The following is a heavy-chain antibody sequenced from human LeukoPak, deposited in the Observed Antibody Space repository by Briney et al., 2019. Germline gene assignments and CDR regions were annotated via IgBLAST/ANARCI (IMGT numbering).Heavy chain of an antibody. D-gene: IGHD4-17*01. V-gene: IGHV4-39*01. CDR3: ARGAGVDYGDSIDY. Sequence: SETLSLTCTVSGGSISSSSYYWGWIRQPPGKGLEWIGSIYYSGSTYYNPSLKSRVTISVDTSKNQFSLKLSSVTAADTAVYYCARGAGVDYGDSIDYWGQGTLVTVSS. CDR1: GGSISSSSYY. CDR2: IYYSGST. J-gene: IGHJ4*02.